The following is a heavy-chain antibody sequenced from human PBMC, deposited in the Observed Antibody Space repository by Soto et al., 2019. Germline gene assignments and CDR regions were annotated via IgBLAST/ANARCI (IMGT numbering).Heavy chain of an antibody. CDR3: ARTHNELLTGYPEVNYPVDS. CDR2: IYYSGST. CDR1: GGSISSYY. Sequence: SETLSLTCTVSGGSISSYYWSWIRQPPGKGLEWIGYIYYSGSTNYNPSLKSRVTISVDTSKTQFSLKLSSATAADTAVYFCARTHNELLTGYPEVNYPVDSWGLGTLVTVSS. J-gene: IGHJ4*02. D-gene: IGHD3-9*01. V-gene: IGHV4-59*08.